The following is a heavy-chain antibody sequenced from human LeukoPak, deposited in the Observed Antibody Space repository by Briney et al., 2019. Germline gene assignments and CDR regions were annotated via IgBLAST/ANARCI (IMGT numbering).Heavy chain of an antibody. CDR3: ARRRSVEMATIWFDP. Sequence: SETLSLTCAVHGGSFSGYYWSWIRQPPGKGLEWIGEINHSGSTNYNPSLKSRVTISVDTSKNQFSLKLSSVTAADTAVYYCARRRSVEMATIWFDPWGQGTLVTVSS. D-gene: IGHD5-24*01. V-gene: IGHV4-34*01. CDR2: INHSGST. CDR1: GGSFSGYY. J-gene: IGHJ5*02.